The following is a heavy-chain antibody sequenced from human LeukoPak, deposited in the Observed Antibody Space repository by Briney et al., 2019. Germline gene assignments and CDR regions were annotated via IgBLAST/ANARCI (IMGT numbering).Heavy chain of an antibody. CDR1: GYTFTGDY. J-gene: IGHJ4*02. D-gene: IGHD6-19*01. CDR2: INPNSGGT. CDR3: ARDRTRTGYSSGWYHDY. V-gene: IGHV1-2*06. Sequence: EASVKLSCKASGYTFTGDYMHCVRQAPGQGLEWMGRINPNSGGTNYAQKFQGRVTMTRDTSISTAYMELSRLRSDDTAVYYCARDRTRTGYSSGWYHDYWGQGTLVTVSS.